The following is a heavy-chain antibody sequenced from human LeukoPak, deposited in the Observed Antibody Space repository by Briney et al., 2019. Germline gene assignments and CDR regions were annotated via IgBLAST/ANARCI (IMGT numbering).Heavy chain of an antibody. D-gene: IGHD3-22*01. CDR1: GYTFTSYY. J-gene: IGHJ5*02. V-gene: IGHV1-2*06. Sequence: ASVKVSCKASGYTFTSYYMHWVRQAPGQGLEWMGRINPNSGGTNYAQKFQGRVTMTRDTSISTAYMELSRLRSDDTAVYYCARDRRITMIVGGNWFDLWGQGTLVTVSS. CDR3: ARDRRITMIVGGNWFDL. CDR2: INPNSGGT.